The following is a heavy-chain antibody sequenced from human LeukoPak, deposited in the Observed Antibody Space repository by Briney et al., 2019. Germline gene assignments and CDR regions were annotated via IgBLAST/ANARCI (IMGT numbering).Heavy chain of an antibody. D-gene: IGHD1-26*01. Sequence: GGSLRLSCAASGFSFRSYAMSWVRQAPGKGLEWVSAISGSGGSTYYADSVKGRFTISRDNSKSTLYLQMNSLRAEDTAVYYCARDLGGGSYFGNLDYWGQGTLVTVSS. V-gene: IGHV3-23*01. J-gene: IGHJ4*02. CDR2: ISGSGGST. CDR3: ARDLGGGSYFGNLDY. CDR1: GFSFRSYA.